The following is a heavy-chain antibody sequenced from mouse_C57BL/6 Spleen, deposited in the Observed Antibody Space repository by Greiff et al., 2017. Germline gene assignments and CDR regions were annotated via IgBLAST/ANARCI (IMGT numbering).Heavy chain of an antibody. Sequence: VQLQQPGAELVMPGASVKLSCKASGYTFTSYWMHWVKQRPGQGLEWIGEIDPSDSYTNYNQKFKGKSTLTVDKSSSTAYMQLSSLTSEDSAVYYCARSAGPYYAMDDWGQGTSVTVSS. V-gene: IGHV1-69*01. CDR2: IDPSDSYT. J-gene: IGHJ4*01. CDR1: GYTFTSYW. CDR3: ARSAGPYYAMDD. D-gene: IGHD1-2*01.